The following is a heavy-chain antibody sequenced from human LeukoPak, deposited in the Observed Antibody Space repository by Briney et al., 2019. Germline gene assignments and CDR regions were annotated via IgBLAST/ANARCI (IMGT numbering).Heavy chain of an antibody. Sequence: GGSLRLSCAASGFTFSSYAMSWVRQAPGKGLEWVSAISGSGGSTYYADSVKGRFTISRDDSRSTLYLQMNSLRAEDTAVYYCAKEGNIVVVPAAPDYWGQGTLVTVSS. J-gene: IGHJ4*02. CDR3: AKEGNIVVVPAAPDY. CDR1: GFTFSSYA. V-gene: IGHV3-23*01. D-gene: IGHD2-2*01. CDR2: ISGSGGST.